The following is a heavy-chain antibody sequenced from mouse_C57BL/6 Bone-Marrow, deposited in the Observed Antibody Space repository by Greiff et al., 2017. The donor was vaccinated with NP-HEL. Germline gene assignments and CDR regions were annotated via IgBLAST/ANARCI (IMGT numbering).Heavy chain of an antibody. D-gene: IGHD1-1*01. CDR3: ARRFITTVVAGDYFDY. V-gene: IGHV1-9*01. Sequence: QVQLQQSGAELMKYGASVKLSCKATGYTFTGYWIEWVKQRPGHGLEWIGELLPGSGSTNYNEKFKGKATFTADTSSNTAYMQLSSLTTEDSAIYYCARRFITTVVAGDYFDYWGQGTTLTVSS. J-gene: IGHJ2*01. CDR1: GYTFTGYW. CDR2: LLPGSGST.